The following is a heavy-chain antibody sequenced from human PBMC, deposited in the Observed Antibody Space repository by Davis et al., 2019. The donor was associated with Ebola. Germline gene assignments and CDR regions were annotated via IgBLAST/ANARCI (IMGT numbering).Heavy chain of an antibody. CDR2: INHSGST. CDR1: GGSFSGNY. V-gene: IGHV4-34*01. D-gene: IGHD5-24*01. Sequence: SETLSLTCAVYGGSFSGNYWNWIRQPPGKGLEWIGEINHSGSTNYNPSLKSRVTISVDTSKNQFSLEVRSVTAADTAFYYCVRGSDAYKTGYWGQGTLVTVSS. J-gene: IGHJ4*02. CDR3: VRGSDAYKTGY.